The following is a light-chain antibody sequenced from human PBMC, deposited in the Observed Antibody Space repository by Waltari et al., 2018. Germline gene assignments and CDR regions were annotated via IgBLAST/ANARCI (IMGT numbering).Light chain of an antibody. V-gene: IGLV1-40*01. Sequence: QSALTKPPSVSGAPGHSVTTSCTGRRSNTGPDYAAHGYQQLPRTAPKLLIHRNSYRPSGVPDRFTGSKSGTSASLSITWLQAEDESDYYCQSYDNRLSAWVFGGGTKLTVL. CDR3: QSYDNRLSAWV. CDR1: RSNTGPDYA. CDR2: RNS. J-gene: IGLJ3*02.